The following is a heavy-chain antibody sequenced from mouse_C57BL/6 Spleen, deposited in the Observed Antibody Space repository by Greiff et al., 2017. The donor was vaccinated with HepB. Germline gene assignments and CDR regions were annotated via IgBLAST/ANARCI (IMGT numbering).Heavy chain of an antibody. Sequence: QVQLQQSGPGLVKPGASVKISCKASGYTFTDYYINWVKQRPGQGLEWIGWIFPGSGSTYYNEKFKGKATLTVDKSSSTAYMLLSSLTSEDSAVYFCARLEGFITTVVGVDYWGQGTTLTVSS. CDR3: ARLEGFITTVVGVDY. V-gene: IGHV1-75*01. D-gene: IGHD1-1*01. J-gene: IGHJ2*01. CDR2: IFPGSGST. CDR1: GYTFTDYY.